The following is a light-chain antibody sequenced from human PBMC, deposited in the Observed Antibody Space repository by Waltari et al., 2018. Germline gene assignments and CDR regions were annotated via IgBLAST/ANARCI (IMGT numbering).Light chain of an antibody. J-gene: IGKJ4*01. V-gene: IGKV3-15*01. CDR2: ASS. CDR3: QQYNKWPPT. CDR1: ESVNSD. Sequence: EVLLTQSPVTLSVSPGEPATLSCRASESVNSDLAWYYQKPGQAPRLLMYASSARATGVPVMFTGSGFDTDFTLTISSLQSEDLGIYHCQQYNKWPPTFGGGTKVEIK.